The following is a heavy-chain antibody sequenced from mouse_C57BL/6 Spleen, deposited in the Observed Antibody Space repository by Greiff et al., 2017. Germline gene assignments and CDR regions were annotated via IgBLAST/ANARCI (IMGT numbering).Heavy chain of an antibody. Sequence: VQLQQSGPELVKPGASVKISCKASGYTFTDYYMNWVKQSHGKSLEWIGDINPNNGGTSYNQKFKSKATLTVDKSSITAYMELRSLTSEDSAVYYCARRRGGYYYWYFDVWGTGTTVTVSS. CDR1: GYTFTDYY. D-gene: IGHD2-3*01. J-gene: IGHJ1*03. CDR3: ARRRGGYYYWYFDV. V-gene: IGHV1-26*01. CDR2: INPNNGGT.